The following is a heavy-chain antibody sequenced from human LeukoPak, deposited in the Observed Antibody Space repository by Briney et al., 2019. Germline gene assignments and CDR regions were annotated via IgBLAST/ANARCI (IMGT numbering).Heavy chain of an antibody. D-gene: IGHD4-17*01. V-gene: IGHV4-4*07. CDR3: VRDRHDYGDYFDY. Sequence: PSETLSLTCSVSGGSISSYYWSWIRQPAGKGLEWIGRIYSSGSTNYNPSLKSRVTISVDKSKNQISLKLNSVTAADAAVYYCVRDRHDYGDYFDYWGQGTPVTVSS. CDR1: GGSISSYY. CDR2: IYSSGST. J-gene: IGHJ4*02.